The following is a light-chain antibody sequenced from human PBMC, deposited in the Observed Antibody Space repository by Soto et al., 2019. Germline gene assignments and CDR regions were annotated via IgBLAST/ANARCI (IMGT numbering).Light chain of an antibody. CDR1: QSVSSSS. CDR3: QQYGSSPLT. Sequence: EIVLTQSPGTLSLSPGERATLSCRASQSVSSSSLAWYQQRPGQAPRLLMYGSSSRATHIPDRFSGSGSGTDCPLTISRLEPEDFAVYYCQQYGSSPLTFGGGTKVEIK. CDR2: GSS. J-gene: IGKJ4*01. V-gene: IGKV3-20*01.